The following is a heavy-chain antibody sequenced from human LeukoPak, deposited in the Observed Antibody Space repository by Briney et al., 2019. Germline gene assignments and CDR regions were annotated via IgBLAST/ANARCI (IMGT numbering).Heavy chain of an antibody. CDR2: ISSSSSYI. CDR3: ARDYYDSSGYFRPVSSPFDY. Sequence: GGSLRLSCAASGFTFSSYSVNWVRQAPGKGLEWVSSISSSSSYIYYADSVKGRFTISRDNAKNSLYLQMNSLRAEDTAVYYCARDYYDSSGYFRPVSSPFDYWGQGTLVTVSS. V-gene: IGHV3-21*01. J-gene: IGHJ4*02. CDR1: GFTFSSYS. D-gene: IGHD3-22*01.